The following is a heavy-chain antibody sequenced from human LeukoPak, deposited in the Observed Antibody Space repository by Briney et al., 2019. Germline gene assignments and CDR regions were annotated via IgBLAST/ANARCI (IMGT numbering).Heavy chain of an antibody. D-gene: IGHD2-15*01. CDR1: GYTFTSYN. V-gene: IGHV1-8*03. CDR2: MNPNSGNT. CDR3: ARAGSVISYYSYYMDV. J-gene: IGHJ6*03. Sequence: ASVKVSCKASGYTFTSYNINWVRQATGQGLEWMGWMNPNSGNTGYAQKFQGRVTITRNTSISTAYIELSSLRSEDTAVYYCARAGSVISYYSYYMDVWGKGTTVTVSS.